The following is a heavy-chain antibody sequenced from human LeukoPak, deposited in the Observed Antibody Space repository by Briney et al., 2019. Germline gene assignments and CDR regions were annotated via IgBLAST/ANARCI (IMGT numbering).Heavy chain of an antibody. J-gene: IGHJ4*02. CDR3: AKSEVSSGPPIDY. V-gene: IGHV3-23*01. CDR1: GFTFSTYD. D-gene: IGHD3-22*01. Sequence: GGSLRLSCAASGFTFSTYDMSWVRQAPVKGPEWVSAVSGSDGSTYYADSVKGRFTISRDNSKNTLSLQMNSLRAEDTAIYYCAKSEVSSGPPIDYWGQGTLVTVSS. CDR2: VSGSDGST.